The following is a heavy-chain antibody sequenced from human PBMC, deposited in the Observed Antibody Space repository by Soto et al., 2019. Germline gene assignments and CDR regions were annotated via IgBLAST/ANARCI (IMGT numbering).Heavy chain of an antibody. CDR2: ISYDGSNK. D-gene: IGHD3-10*01. Sequence: GGSTRLSCAASGLTFSSYAMDWVRQAPDKGLEWVAVISYDGSNKYYADSVKGRFTISRDNSKNTLYLQMNSLRAEDTAVYYCARDCEWFGELLSFLGSYFDYWGQGTLVTVSS. V-gene: IGHV3-30-3*01. CDR1: GLTFSSYA. CDR3: ARDCEWFGELLSFLGSYFDY. J-gene: IGHJ4*02.